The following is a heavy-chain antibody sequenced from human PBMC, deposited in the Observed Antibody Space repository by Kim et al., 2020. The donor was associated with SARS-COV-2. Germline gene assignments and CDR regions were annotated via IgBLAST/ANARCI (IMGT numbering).Heavy chain of an antibody. CDR3: ARDLKWELRGFDY. J-gene: IGHJ4*02. V-gene: IGHV3-30-3*01. CDR1: GFTFSSYA. D-gene: IGHD1-26*01. CDR2: ISYDGSNK. Sequence: GGSLRLSCAASGFTFSSYAMHWVRQAPGKGLEWVAVISYDGSNKYYADSVKGRFTISRDNSKNTLYLQMNSLRAEDTAVYYCARDLKWELRGFDYWGQGT.